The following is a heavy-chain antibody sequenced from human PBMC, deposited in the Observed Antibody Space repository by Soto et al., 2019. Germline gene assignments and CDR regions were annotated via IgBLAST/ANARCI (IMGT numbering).Heavy chain of an antibody. J-gene: IGHJ3*02. CDR2: INAGNGNT. D-gene: IGHD2-15*01. CDR3: ARVRSYCSGGSCYRGSAFDI. CDR1: GYTFTSYA. Sequence: ASVKVSCKASGYTFTSYAMHWVRQAPRQRLEWMGWINAGNGNTKYSQKFQGRVTITRDTSASTAYMELSSLRSEDTAVYYCARVRSYCSGGSCYRGSAFDIWGQGTMVTVSS. V-gene: IGHV1-3*01.